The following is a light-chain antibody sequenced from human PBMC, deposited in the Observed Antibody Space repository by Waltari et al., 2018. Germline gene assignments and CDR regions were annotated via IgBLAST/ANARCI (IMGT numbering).Light chain of an antibody. V-gene: IGLV2-23*02. CDR1: TSDVGSYDL. CDR3: CTSVGDHAWV. CDR2: EVF. J-gene: IGLJ3*02. Sequence: QSALTQPASVSGTPGQSITISCSGTTSDVGSYDLVSWYQQHPGEAPKLLICEVFKRPPDTSSRFSGAKSGSTASLTISGLQPEDEADYYCCTSVGDHAWVFGGGTRLTVV.